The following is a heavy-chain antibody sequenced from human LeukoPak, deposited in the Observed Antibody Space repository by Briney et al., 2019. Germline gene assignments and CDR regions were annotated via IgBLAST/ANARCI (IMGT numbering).Heavy chain of an antibody. D-gene: IGHD3-9*01. Sequence: GGSLRLSCAASGFTFSSYWMSWVRQAPGKGLEWVANIKQDGSEKYYVDSVKGRFTISRDNAKNSLYLQMNSLRAEDTAVYYCARERYFDWSHDAFDIWGQGTMVTVSS. CDR2: IKQDGSEK. CDR1: GFTFSSYW. J-gene: IGHJ3*02. V-gene: IGHV3-7*01. CDR3: ARERYFDWSHDAFDI.